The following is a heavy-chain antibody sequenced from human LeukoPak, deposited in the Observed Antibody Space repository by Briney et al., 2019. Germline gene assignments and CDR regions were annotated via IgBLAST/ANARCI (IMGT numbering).Heavy chain of an antibody. Sequence: GGSLRLSCAASGFTFSSYAIHWVRQAPGKGLEWVAVISYDGSTKYNADSVKGRFTISRDNSKNTLYLQMNSLRAEDTAVYYCAKDYSDSSGYFRVPHVFDFWGQGTLVTVSS. CDR3: AKDYSDSSGYFRVPHVFDF. CDR1: GFTFSSYA. V-gene: IGHV3-30*04. CDR2: ISYDGSTK. D-gene: IGHD3-22*01. J-gene: IGHJ4*02.